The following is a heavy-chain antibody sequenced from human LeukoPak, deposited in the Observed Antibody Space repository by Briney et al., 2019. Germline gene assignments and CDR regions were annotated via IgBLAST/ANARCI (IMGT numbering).Heavy chain of an antibody. CDR3: AREAIFGVVREYYFDL. V-gene: IGHV1-8*01. CDR1: GYTFTSYD. CDR2: MNPNSGNT. Sequence: VASVKVSCKASGYTFTSYDINWVRQATGQGLEWMGWMNPNSGNTGYAQKFQGRVTMTRNTSISTAYMELSSLRSEDTAVYYCAREAIFGVVREYYFDLWGQGTLVTVS. D-gene: IGHD3-3*01. J-gene: IGHJ4*02.